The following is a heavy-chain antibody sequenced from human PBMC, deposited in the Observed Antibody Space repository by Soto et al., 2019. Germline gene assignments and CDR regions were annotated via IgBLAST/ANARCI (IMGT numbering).Heavy chain of an antibody. D-gene: IGHD6-13*01. Sequence: HPGGSLRLSCAASGFTFSSYAMSWVRQAPGKGLEWVSAISGSGGSTYYADSVKGRFTISRDNSKNTLYLQMNSLRAEDTAVYYCAKDPIRQLVLLYYYGMDVWGQGTTVTVSS. V-gene: IGHV3-23*01. CDR2: ISGSGGST. CDR1: GFTFSSYA. CDR3: AKDPIRQLVLLYYYGMDV. J-gene: IGHJ6*02.